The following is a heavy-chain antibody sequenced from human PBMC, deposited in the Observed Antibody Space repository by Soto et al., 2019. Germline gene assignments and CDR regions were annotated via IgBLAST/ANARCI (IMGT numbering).Heavy chain of an antibody. CDR1: GFTFSSYG. CDR3: VRAMGSSSSKDDY. J-gene: IGHJ4*02. D-gene: IGHD6-6*01. V-gene: IGHV3-33*01. CDR2: IWYDGSNK. Sequence: PGGSLRLSCAASGFTFSSYGMHWVRQAPGKGLEWVAVIWYDGSNKYYADSVKGRFTISRDNAKNSLYLQMNSLRAEDTALYYCVRAMGSSSSKDDYWGQGTLVTVSS.